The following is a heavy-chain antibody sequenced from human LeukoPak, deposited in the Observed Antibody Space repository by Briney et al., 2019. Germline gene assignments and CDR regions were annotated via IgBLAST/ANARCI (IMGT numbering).Heavy chain of an antibody. J-gene: IGHJ4*02. CDR3: ARVVGGYCSSTSCYIDY. CDR2: IYDSGST. D-gene: IGHD2-2*02. Sequence: SETLSLTCTVSGGSITTYYWSWIRQPPGKGLEWIGYIYDSGSTNYNPSLKSRVTISEDTSKRQFSLKLRSVTAAGTAVYYCARVVGGYCSSTSCYIDYWGQGTLVTVSS. CDR1: GGSITTYY. V-gene: IGHV4-59*01.